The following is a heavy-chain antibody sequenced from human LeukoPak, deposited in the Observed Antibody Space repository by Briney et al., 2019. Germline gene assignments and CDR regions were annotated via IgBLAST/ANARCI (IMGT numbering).Heavy chain of an antibody. D-gene: IGHD3-22*01. CDR2: IKQDGSRI. Sequence: GGSLRLSCAASGFTFSHYWVSWIRQTPGKGLEWVANIKQDGSRIEYVDSVKGRFTISRDNAKNSLYLQMNSLRAEDTAVYYCARAGDSSGYYYLYFDYWGQGTLVTVSS. CDR1: GFTFSHYW. J-gene: IGHJ4*02. V-gene: IGHV3-7*01. CDR3: ARAGDSSGYYYLYFDY.